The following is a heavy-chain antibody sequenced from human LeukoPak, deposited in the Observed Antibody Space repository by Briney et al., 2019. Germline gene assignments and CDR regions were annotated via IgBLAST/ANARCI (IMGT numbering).Heavy chain of an antibody. D-gene: IGHD6-6*01. J-gene: IGHJ4*02. Sequence: GGSLRLSCAASGFTFSRFNMNWVRQAPGKGLEWVSYISSSSSTIYYADSVKGRFTISRDNAKNSLYLQMNSLRAEDTAVYYCARDMAARWGDYFDYWGQGTLVTVSS. CDR3: ARDMAARWGDYFDY. CDR2: ISSSSSTI. CDR1: GFTFSRFN. V-gene: IGHV3-48*01.